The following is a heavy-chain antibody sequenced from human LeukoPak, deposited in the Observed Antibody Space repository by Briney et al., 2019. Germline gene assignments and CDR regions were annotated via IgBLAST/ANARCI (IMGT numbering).Heavy chain of an antibody. J-gene: IGHJ5*01. V-gene: IGHV4-4*07. CDR1: GGSISSYY. D-gene: IGHD2-8*01. Sequence: SETLSLTCTVSGGSISSYYWSWSGRPAGKGREGMGRIYTSGSTKYNACLKRRGTISVETCKKKFSLKRSSVTVADTAVYYCARVQGYCTNGVCYDWFDSWGQGPLATVSS. CDR3: ARVQGYCTNGVCYDWFDS. CDR2: IYTSGST.